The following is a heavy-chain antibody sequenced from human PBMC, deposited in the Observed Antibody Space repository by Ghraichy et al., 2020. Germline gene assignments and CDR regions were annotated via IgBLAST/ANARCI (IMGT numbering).Heavy chain of an antibody. CDR2: IKQDGNEK. Sequence: GESLNISCVASGFTFSSYWMSWVRQAPGKGLEWVASIKQDGNEKFYVDSVRGRFTISKDNAKNSLYLQMNSLRAEDTAIYYCARDFHGTFDYWGRGTLVTVSS. J-gene: IGHJ4*02. CDR3: ARDFHGTFDY. D-gene: IGHD2/OR15-2a*01. CDR1: GFTFSSYW. V-gene: IGHV3-7*01.